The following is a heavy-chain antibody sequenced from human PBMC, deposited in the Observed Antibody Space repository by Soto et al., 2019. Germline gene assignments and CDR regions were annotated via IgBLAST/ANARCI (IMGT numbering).Heavy chain of an antibody. J-gene: IGHJ6*02. Sequence: GGSLRLACAASGFTFSSYDMHWVRQATGKGLEWVSAIGTAGDTYYPGSVKGRFTISRENAKNSLYLQMNSLRAEDTAVYYCARATVNYNGYDRIEGYYYGMDVWGQGTTDTGSS. D-gene: IGHD5-12*01. CDR3: ARATVNYNGYDRIEGYYYGMDV. CDR2: IGTAGDT. CDR1: GFTFSSYD. V-gene: IGHV3-13*01.